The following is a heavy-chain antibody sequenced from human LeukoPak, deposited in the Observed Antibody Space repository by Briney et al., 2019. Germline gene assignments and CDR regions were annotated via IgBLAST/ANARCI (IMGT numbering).Heavy chain of an antibody. CDR1: GYTFTSYG. J-gene: IGHJ6*02. CDR3: ARDRILEWSTYYYYGMDV. CDR2: ISAYNGNT. D-gene: IGHD3-3*01. V-gene: IGHV1-18*01. Sequence: ASVKVSCKASGYTFTSYGISWVRQAPGQGLEWMGWISAYNGNTNYAQKLQGRVTMTTDTSTSTAYMELRSLRSDDTAVYYCARDRILEWSTYYYYGMDVWGQGTTVTVSS.